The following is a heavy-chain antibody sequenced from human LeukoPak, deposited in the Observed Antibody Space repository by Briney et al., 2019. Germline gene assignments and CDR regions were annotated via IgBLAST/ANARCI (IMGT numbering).Heavy chain of an antibody. J-gene: IGHJ4*02. V-gene: IGHV4-39*01. Sequence: PSETLSLICTVSGGSLSSGAHYWGWILQSPGKGLEWIGFIYYSGITYYNPSLKSRVTISVDTSKNQFSLQLNSVTAADTAVYFCARYFGELNFDSWGQGTLVTVSS. CDR1: GGSLSSGAHY. CDR2: IYYSGIT. D-gene: IGHD3-10*01. CDR3: ARYFGELNFDS.